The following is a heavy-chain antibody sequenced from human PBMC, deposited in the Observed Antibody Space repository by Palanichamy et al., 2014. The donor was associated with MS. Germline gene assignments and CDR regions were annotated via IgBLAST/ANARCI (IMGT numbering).Heavy chain of an antibody. Sequence: QVQLVQSGAEVKKPGASVKVSCKASGYTFNTYGISWVRQAPGQRLEWMGWISAYNGNTNYAQKFQGRVTATTDTATSTAYMELRSLRSDDTAVYYCAREGDSSGYEPFDYWGQGTLVSVSA. CDR2: ISAYNGNT. D-gene: IGHD3-22*01. CDR3: AREGDSSGYEPFDY. J-gene: IGHJ4*02. CDR1: GYTFNTYG. V-gene: IGHV1-18*01.